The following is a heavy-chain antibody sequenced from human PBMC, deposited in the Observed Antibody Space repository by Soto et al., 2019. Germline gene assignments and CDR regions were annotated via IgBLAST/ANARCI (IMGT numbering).Heavy chain of an antibody. J-gene: IGHJ4*02. V-gene: IGHV3-15*07. D-gene: IGHD3-22*01. CDR1: GFTFNNAW. Sequence: EVQLVESGGALVEPGGSLRLSCAASGFTFNNAWMNWVRQAPGKGLEWVARIKSNANGGTINYAAPVKGRFTISRDDSSNTLHLQMNSLKIEDTAMYFCTRVDTFDFWGQGTLVTVSS. CDR2: IKSNANGGTI. CDR3: TRVDTFDF.